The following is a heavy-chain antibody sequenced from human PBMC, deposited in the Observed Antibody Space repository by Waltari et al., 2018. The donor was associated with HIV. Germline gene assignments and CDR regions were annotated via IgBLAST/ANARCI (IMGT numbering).Heavy chain of an antibody. J-gene: IGHJ5*02. CDR3: TTEGLYCSGGTCYSRFDP. Sequence: QVPLVQSGAEVKKPGASVKVSCKVSGYTLSELSMHWVRQAPGKGLEWMGGFDPEQGKTIDAQNFQGRVTMTEDAATDTAYMELSSLRSEDTAVYYCTTEGLYCSGGTCYSRFDPWGQGTLVTVSS. CDR2: FDPEQGKT. D-gene: IGHD2-15*01. V-gene: IGHV1-24*01. CDR1: GYTLSELS.